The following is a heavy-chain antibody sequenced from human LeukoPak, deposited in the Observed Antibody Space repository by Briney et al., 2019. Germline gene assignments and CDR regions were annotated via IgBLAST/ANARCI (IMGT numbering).Heavy chain of an antibody. CDR1: GFTFSSYA. D-gene: IGHD3-3*01. Sequence: SGGSLRLSCAASGFTFSSYAMHWVRQAPGKGLEWVAVISYDGNNKYYADSVKGRFTISRDNSKNTLYLQMNSLRAEDTAVYYCASLGRTIFGVVTDPLRRWFDPWGQGTLVTVS. V-gene: IGHV3-30-3*01. J-gene: IGHJ5*02. CDR3: ASLGRTIFGVVTDPLRRWFDP. CDR2: ISYDGNNK.